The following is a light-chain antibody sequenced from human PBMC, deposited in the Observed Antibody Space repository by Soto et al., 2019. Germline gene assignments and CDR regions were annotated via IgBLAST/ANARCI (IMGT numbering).Light chain of an antibody. J-gene: IGKJ1*01. V-gene: IGKV3-15*01. CDR2: DTS. CDR1: QSVSSN. Sequence: EIVMTQSPATLSVSPGESATLSCRASQSVSSNLAWHQQKPGQAPRLLIYDTSTRATGIPARFSGSGSGTEFTLTISSLQPDDFATYYCQHYNSYSEAFGQGTKVDIK. CDR3: QHYNSYSEA.